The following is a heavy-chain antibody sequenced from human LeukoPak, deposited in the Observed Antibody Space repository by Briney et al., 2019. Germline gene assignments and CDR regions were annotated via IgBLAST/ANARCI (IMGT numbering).Heavy chain of an antibody. J-gene: IGHJ3*02. CDR2: INPNSGGT. CDR1: GCTFTGYY. CDR3: ARDRGYCSSTSCYGDDAFDI. D-gene: IGHD2-2*01. Sequence: ASVKVSCKASGCTFTGYYMHWVRQAPGQGLEWMGRINPNSGGTNYAQKFQGRVTMTRDTSISTAYMELSRLRSDDTAVYYCARDRGYCSSTSCYGDDAFDIWGQGTMVTVPS. V-gene: IGHV1-2*06.